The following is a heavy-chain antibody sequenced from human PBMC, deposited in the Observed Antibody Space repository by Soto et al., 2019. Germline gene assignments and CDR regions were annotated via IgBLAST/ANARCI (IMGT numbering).Heavy chain of an antibody. D-gene: IGHD6-19*01. V-gene: IGHV1-3*01. Sequence: ASVKVSCKASGYTFTGYAMHWVRQAPGQRLEWMGWINAGNGNTKYSQKFQGRVTITRDTSAGAAYMELSSLSSEDTAVYYCARAVAVPADFDYWAQGTLVTVSS. CDR1: GYTFTGYA. CDR2: INAGNGNT. CDR3: ARAVAVPADFDY. J-gene: IGHJ4*02.